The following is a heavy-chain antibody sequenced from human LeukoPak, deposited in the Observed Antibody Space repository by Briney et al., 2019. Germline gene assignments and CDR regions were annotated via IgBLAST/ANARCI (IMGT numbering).Heavy chain of an antibody. CDR3: ARSCDGDCCSDY. CDR2: IGSTSHFR. D-gene: IGHD2-21*02. Sequence: KPGGSLRLSCAASGFTFSNYSMNWVRQAPGKGLEWVSSIGSTSHFRYYADSLKGRVTISRDNAKNSPYLQMSSLRVEDTAVYYCARSCDGDCCSDYWGQGTLVTVSS. CDR1: GFTFSNYS. V-gene: IGHV3-21*01. J-gene: IGHJ4*02.